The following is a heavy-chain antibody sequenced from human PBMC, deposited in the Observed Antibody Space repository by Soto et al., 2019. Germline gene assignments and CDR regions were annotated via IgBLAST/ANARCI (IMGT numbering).Heavy chain of an antibody. CDR1: GFTFSSYS. J-gene: IGHJ6*02. V-gene: IGHV3-48*01. CDR2: FSSSGGTI. D-gene: IGHD3-22*01. CDR3: AGADSGYPHGYYNYGMNV. Sequence: PGGSLRLSCAASGFTFSSYSMNWVRQAPGKGXEWVSYFSSSGGTIYYAAFGKGSFTITRANAKNSLYLKMNSLRAEDTAVYYCAGADSGYPHGYYNYGMNVWAQRTTVTVSS.